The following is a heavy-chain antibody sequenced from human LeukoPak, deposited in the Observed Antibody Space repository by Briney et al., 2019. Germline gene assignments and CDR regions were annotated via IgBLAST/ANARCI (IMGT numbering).Heavy chain of an antibody. CDR2: IIIALNIA. D-gene: IGHD7-27*01. J-gene: IGHJ6*02. Sequence: WASVKVSCKASGGTFSSHTISWVRQAPGQGLEWMGRIIIALNIADYAQEFQGRVTITADRSTSTAYMELSSLTSEDTAVYYCARLGDVWGQGTTVTVS. CDR3: ARLGDV. V-gene: IGHV1-69*02. CDR1: GGTFSSHT.